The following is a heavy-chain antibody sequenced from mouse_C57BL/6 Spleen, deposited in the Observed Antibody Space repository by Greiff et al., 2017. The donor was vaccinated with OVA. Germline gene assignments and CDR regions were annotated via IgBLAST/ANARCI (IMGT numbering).Heavy chain of an antibody. CDR3: ARGGYNVLFAY. CDR2: IYPGDGDT. D-gene: IGHD3-1*01. J-gene: IGHJ3*01. CDR1: GYAFSSSW. V-gene: IGHV1-82*01. Sequence: VQLQQSGPELVTPGASVKISCKASGYAFSSSWMNWVKQRPGKGLEWIGRIYPGDGDTTYNGKFKGKATLTADKSASTAYMQLSSLTSEDSAVYCCARGGYNVLFAYWGQGTLVTVSA.